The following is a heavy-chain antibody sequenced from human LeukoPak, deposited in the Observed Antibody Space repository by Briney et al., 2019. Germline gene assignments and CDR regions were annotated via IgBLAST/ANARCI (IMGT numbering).Heavy chain of an antibody. Sequence: APVKVSCKASGYTFTSYGISWVRQAPGQGLEWMGWISAYNGNTNYAQKLQGRVTMTTDTSTGTAYMELRSLRSDDTAVYYCARDAMVVAATYYYYYYMDVWGKGTTVTVSS. CDR1: GYTFTSYG. CDR3: ARDAMVVAATYYYYYYMDV. CDR2: ISAYNGNT. D-gene: IGHD2-15*01. J-gene: IGHJ6*03. V-gene: IGHV1-18*01.